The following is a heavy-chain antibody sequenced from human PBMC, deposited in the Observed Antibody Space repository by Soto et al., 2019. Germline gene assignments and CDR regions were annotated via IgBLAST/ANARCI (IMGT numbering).Heavy chain of an antibody. D-gene: IGHD5-18*01. CDR3: ARGVRGLPFDY. J-gene: IGHJ4*02. CDR2: INPNSGGT. V-gene: IGHV1-2*04. Sequence: QVQLVQSGAEVKKPGASVKVSCKASGYTFTGYYMHWVRQAPGQGLEWMGWINPNSGGTNYAQKVKGWVTMTRDTSISTAYMELSRLRSDDTAVYYCARGVRGLPFDYWGQGTLVTVSS. CDR1: GYTFTGYY.